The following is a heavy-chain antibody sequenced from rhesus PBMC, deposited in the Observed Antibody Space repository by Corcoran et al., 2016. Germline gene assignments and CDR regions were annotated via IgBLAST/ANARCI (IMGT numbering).Heavy chain of an antibody. D-gene: IGHD4-35*01. Sequence: QVQLQESGPGLVKPSETLPLTCAVSGASISSNYWSWIRQPPGKGLEWIGYSYGGSGSTSYNPSLKRRVTISKDTSKNQFSLKRSSVTAADTAVYYCARAGTTVTDFDYWGQGVRVTVSS. CDR2: SYGGSGST. CDR1: GASISSNY. V-gene: IGHV4-147*01. CDR3: ARAGTTVTDFDY. J-gene: IGHJ4*01.